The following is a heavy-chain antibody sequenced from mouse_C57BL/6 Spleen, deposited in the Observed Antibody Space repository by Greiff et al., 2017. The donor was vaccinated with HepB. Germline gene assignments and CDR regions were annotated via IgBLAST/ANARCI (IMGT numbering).Heavy chain of an antibody. D-gene: IGHD2-5*01. CDR3: ARGRSNPSYWYFDV. J-gene: IGHJ1*03. Sequence: VQLQQSGAELVKPGASVKFSCKASGYAFSSYWMNWVKRRPGKGLEWIGQIYPGDGDTNYNGKFKGKATLTADKSSSTAYMQLSSLTSEDSAVYFCARGRSNPSYWYFDVWGTGTTVTVSS. CDR1: GYAFSSYW. CDR2: IYPGDGDT. V-gene: IGHV1-80*01.